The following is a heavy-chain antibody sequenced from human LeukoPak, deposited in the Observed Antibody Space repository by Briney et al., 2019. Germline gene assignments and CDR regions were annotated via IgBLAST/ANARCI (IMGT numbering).Heavy chain of an antibody. V-gene: IGHV3-48*02. J-gene: IGHJ3*01. D-gene: IGHD3-3*01. CDR2: ISSTTSTI. Sequence: PGGSLRLSCAASGFTVSGYSMNWVRQAPGKGLEWISYISSTTSTIYYADSVTGRSTISRDNAKNSLYLQMNSLRDEDTAVYYCALLPLRIFPDVFDLWGQGTMVTVSS. CDR1: GFTVSGYS. CDR3: ALLPLRIFPDVFDL.